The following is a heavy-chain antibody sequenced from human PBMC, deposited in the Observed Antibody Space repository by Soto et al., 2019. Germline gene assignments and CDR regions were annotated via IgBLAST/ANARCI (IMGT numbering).Heavy chain of an antibody. J-gene: IGHJ4*02. D-gene: IGHD5-18*01. V-gene: IGHV4-30-2*01. CDR2: IYHSGST. CDR1: GGSIISGGYS. CDR3: ASGYSYGPFDY. Sequence: SETLSLTCAVSGGSIISGGYSWSWIRQPPGKGLEWIGYIYHSGSTYYNPSLKSRVTISVDRSKNQFSLKLSSVTAADTAVYYCASGYSYGPFDYWGQGTLVTVSS.